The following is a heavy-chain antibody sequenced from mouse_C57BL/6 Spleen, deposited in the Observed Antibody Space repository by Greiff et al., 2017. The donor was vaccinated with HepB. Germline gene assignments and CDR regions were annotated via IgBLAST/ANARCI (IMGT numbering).Heavy chain of an antibody. J-gene: IGHJ2*01. CDR1: GFTFSDYY. CDR3: ARRVYGNYGYFDY. D-gene: IGHD2-1*01. CDR2: ISNGGGST. V-gene: IGHV5-12*01. Sequence: EVKLVESGGGLVQPGGSLKLSCAASGFTFSDYYMYWVRQTPEKRLEWVAYISNGGGSTYYPDTVKGRFTISRDKAKNTLYLQMSRLKSEDTAMYYCARRVYGNYGYFDYWGQGTTLTVSS.